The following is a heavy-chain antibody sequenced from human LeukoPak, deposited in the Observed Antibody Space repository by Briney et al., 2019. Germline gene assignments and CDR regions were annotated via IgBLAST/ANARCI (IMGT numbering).Heavy chain of an antibody. D-gene: IGHD6-19*01. CDR2: IYPGDSDT. J-gene: IGHJ4*02. CDR1: GYSFTSYW. Sequence: EETLKISCKGSGYSFTSYWIGWVRQMPGKGLELMGIIYPGDSDTRYSPSLQGQVTISADKSISTAYLQWSSLKASDTAMYYCARRDRSGWYYFDYWGQGPLVPVSS. V-gene: IGHV5-51*01. CDR3: ARRDRSGWYYFDY.